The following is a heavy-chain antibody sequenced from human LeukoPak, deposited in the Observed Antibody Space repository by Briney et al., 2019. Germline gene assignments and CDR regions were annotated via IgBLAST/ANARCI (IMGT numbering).Heavy chain of an antibody. V-gene: IGHV1-18*01. J-gene: IGHJ5*02. CDR3: ARKGSPVAGKRNWFDP. D-gene: IGHD6-19*01. CDR2: INSNNGKT. CDR1: GYNFINYG. Sequence: GASVNVSCKASGYNFINYGITWVRQAPGQGLEWMGWINSNNGKTEYTQMLQGRVTMTTDTATSTVYMELRSLRSDDTAVYYCARKGSPVAGKRNWFDPWGQGTLVTVSS.